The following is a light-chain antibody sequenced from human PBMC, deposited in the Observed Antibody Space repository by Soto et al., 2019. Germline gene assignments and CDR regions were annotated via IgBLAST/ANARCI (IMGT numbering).Light chain of an antibody. Sequence: AIRMTQSPSSLSASTGDRVTITCRASQGISSYLAWYQQKPGKAPKLLIYAASTLQSGVPSRFSGSGSGTDFTLTISGLQSDDVATYYCQQYYSYPWTFGQGTKVEIK. CDR2: AAS. J-gene: IGKJ1*01. V-gene: IGKV1-8*01. CDR3: QQYYSYPWT. CDR1: QGISSY.